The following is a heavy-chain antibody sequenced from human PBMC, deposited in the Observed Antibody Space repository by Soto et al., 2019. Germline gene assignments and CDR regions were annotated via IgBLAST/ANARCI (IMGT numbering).Heavy chain of an antibody. CDR2: ITVGNGNS. CDR1: GYTFVNYA. CDR3: ARDGTYAGGWYNKTTYTLDV. Sequence: GASVKVSCKASGYTFVNYAMHWVRQAPGQRLEWVGWITVGNGNSRYSENLRGRVAFTRDTSASTAYMELSSLRSEDTSVYYCARDGTYAGGWYNKTTYTLDVWGQGTTVTVSS. V-gene: IGHV1-3*01. D-gene: IGHD6-19*01. J-gene: IGHJ6*02.